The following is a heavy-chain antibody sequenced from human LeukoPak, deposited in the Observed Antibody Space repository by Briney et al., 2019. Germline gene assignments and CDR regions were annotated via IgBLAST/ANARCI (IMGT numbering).Heavy chain of an antibody. D-gene: IGHD2-15*01. CDR3: ARDSRYCSGGNCHLRFDY. J-gene: IGHJ4*02. Sequence: SETLSLTCTVSGDSISSSYYYWGWIRQPPGKGLEWIGSIDYSGSTYHNPSLKSRITISVDTSKNQFSLKLSSVTAADTAVYYCARDSRYCSGGNCHLRFDYWGQGILVTVSS. CDR1: GDSISSSYYY. V-gene: IGHV4-39*07. CDR2: IDYSGST.